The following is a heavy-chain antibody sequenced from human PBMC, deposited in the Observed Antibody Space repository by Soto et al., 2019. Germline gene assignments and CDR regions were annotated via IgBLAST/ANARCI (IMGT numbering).Heavy chain of an antibody. CDR2: ISGSGGST. CDR1: GFTFSSYA. D-gene: IGHD4-17*01. J-gene: IGHJ4*02. CDR3: ATSYFDYGGNFDY. Sequence: GGSLRLSCAASGFTFSSYAMSWVRQAPGKGLEWVSAISGSGGSTYYADSVKGRFTISRANSKSTLYLQMNSLRAEDTAVYYCATSYFDYGGNFDYWGQGTLVTVSS. V-gene: IGHV3-23*01.